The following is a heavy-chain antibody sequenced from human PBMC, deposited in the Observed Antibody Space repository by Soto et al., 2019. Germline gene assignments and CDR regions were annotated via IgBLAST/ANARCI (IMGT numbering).Heavy chain of an antibody. J-gene: IGHJ5*02. V-gene: IGHV4-4*07. CDR2: IYATGTT. CDR3: VRDGTKTLRDWVDP. D-gene: IGHD1-1*01. CDR1: GAFISGFY. Sequence: SATLSLTCTVSGAFISGFYWSWIRKSAGKGLEWIGRIYATGTTDYNPSLKSRVMMSVDTSKKQFSLKLRSVTAADTAVYYCVRDGTKTLRDWVDPWGQGISVTVS.